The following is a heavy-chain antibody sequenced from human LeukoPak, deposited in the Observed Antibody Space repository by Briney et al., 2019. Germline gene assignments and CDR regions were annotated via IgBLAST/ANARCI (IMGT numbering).Heavy chain of an antibody. J-gene: IGHJ4*02. CDR3: ARSDYDYVWAFDY. D-gene: IGHD3-16*01. Sequence: AGGSLRLSCAASGFTFSSHFINWVRQAPGRGLEWVSSIGSGGNFIYYADSVKGRFTISRDNAKNSLYLQMNSLRAEDTAVYYCARSDYDYVWAFDYWGQGTLVTVSS. CDR1: GFTFSSHF. V-gene: IGHV3-21*01. CDR2: IGSGGNFI.